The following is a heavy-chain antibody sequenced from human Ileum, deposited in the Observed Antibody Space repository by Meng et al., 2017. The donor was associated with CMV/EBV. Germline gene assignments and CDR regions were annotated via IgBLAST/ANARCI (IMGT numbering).Heavy chain of an antibody. CDR3: ARVWNYDILTGYYTHYFDY. J-gene: IGHJ4*02. V-gene: IGHV1-18*01. Sequence: QVQLVQSGAEVKKPGAPVKVSCKASVYTFTSYGLSWVRQAPGQGLEWMGWISTYNGNTNYAQKLQGRVTMTTDTSTSTVYMEVRSLRSDDTAVYYCARVWNYDILTGYYTHYFDYWGQGTLVTVAS. CDR1: VYTFTSYG. D-gene: IGHD3-9*01. CDR2: ISTYNGNT.